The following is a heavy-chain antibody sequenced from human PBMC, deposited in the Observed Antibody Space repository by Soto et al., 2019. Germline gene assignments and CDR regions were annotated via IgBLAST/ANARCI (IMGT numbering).Heavy chain of an antibody. CDR3: ARYYYDSSGYFPTYFDY. J-gene: IGHJ4*02. V-gene: IGHV3-7*03. Sequence: EVQLVESGGGLVQPGGSLRLSCAASGFTFSSYWMSWVRQAPGKGLEWVANIKQDGSEKYYVDSVKGRLTISRDNAKNSLYLQMNSLRAEDTAVYYCARYYYDSSGYFPTYFDYWGQGTLVTVSS. CDR2: IKQDGSEK. D-gene: IGHD3-22*01. CDR1: GFTFSSYW.